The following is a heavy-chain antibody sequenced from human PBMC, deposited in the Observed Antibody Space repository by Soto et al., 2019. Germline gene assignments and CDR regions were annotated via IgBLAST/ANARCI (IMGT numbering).Heavy chain of an antibody. CDR3: ARVNYFWSGPDQKYYYYMDV. CDR1: GYTFTSYD. Sequence: ASVKVSCKASGYTFTSYDINWVRQATGQGLEWMGWMNPNSGNTGYAQKFQGRVTMTRNTSISTAYMELSSLRSEDTAVYYCARVNYFWSGPDQKYYYYMDVWGKGTTVTVSS. CDR2: MNPNSGNT. J-gene: IGHJ6*03. V-gene: IGHV1-8*01. D-gene: IGHD3-3*01.